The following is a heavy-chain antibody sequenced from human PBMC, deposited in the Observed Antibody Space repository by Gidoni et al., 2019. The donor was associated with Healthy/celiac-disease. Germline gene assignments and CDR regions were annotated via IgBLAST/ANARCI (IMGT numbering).Heavy chain of an antibody. V-gene: IGHV3-9*01. CDR1: GFPFDDYA. CDR2: ISWNSGSI. Sequence: EVQLVESGGGLVQPGRSLRLSCAASGFPFDDYAMHWVRQAPGKGLEWVSGISWNSGSIGYADSVKGRFTISRDNAKNSLYLQMNSLRAEDTALYYCAKDYGDYVGYFDYWGQGTLVTVSS. D-gene: IGHD4-17*01. J-gene: IGHJ4*02. CDR3: AKDYGDYVGYFDY.